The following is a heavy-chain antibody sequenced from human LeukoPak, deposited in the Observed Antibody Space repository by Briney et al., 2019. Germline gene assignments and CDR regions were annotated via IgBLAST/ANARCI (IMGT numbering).Heavy chain of an antibody. CDR2: ISSSSSTI. CDR3: AREAGDSSGYYYVAAFDI. Sequence: PGGSLRLSCAASGFTFSSYSMNWVRQVPGKGLEWVSYISSSSSTIYYADSVKGRFTISRDNAKNSLYLQMNSLRAEDTAVYYCAREAGDSSGYYYVAAFDIWGQGTMVTVSS. D-gene: IGHD3-22*01. CDR1: GFTFSSYS. J-gene: IGHJ3*02. V-gene: IGHV3-48*04.